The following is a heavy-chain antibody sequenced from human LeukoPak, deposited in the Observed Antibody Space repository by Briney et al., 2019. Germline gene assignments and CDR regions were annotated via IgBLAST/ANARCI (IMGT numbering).Heavy chain of an antibody. CDR3: ARGAYNWNDGRGGWFDP. CDR1: GYTFTSYY. Sequence: ASVKVSCEASGYTFTSYYMHWVRQAPGQGLEWMGIINPSSGSTSYAQKFQGRVTMTRDMSTSTVYMELSSLRSEDTAVYYCARGAYNWNDGRGGWFDPWGQGTLVTVSS. J-gene: IGHJ5*02. D-gene: IGHD1-1*01. CDR2: INPSSGST. V-gene: IGHV1-46*01.